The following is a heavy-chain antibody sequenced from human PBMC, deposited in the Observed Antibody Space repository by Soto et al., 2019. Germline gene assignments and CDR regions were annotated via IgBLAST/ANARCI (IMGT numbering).Heavy chain of an antibody. D-gene: IGHD6-13*01. CDR1: GFTFSSYA. V-gene: IGHV3-23*01. J-gene: IGHJ5*02. CDR3: AKDMYGSSLDWFDP. CDR2: ISGSGGST. Sequence: EVQLLESGGGLVQPWGSLRLSCAASGFTFSSYAMSWVRQDPGKGLEWVSAISGSGGSTYYADSVKGLFTISRDNSKNTLYLQMNSLRAEDTAVYYCAKDMYGSSLDWFDPWGQGTLVTVSS.